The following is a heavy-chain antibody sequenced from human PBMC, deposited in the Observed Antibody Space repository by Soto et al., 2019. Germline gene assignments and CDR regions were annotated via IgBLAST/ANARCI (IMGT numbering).Heavy chain of an antibody. CDR3: TGVRRSSGYYYGY. D-gene: IGHD3-22*01. Sequence: ASVKVSCKASGYTFISYYMHWVRQPPGQGLEWMGIINPSGSSTSYAQKFQGGVTMARNTSTSTVYMELSSLGAEDTAVYCGTGVRRSSGYYYGYWGQGTPVTVSS. J-gene: IGHJ4*02. CDR2: INPSGSST. V-gene: IGHV1-46*01. CDR1: GYTFISYY.